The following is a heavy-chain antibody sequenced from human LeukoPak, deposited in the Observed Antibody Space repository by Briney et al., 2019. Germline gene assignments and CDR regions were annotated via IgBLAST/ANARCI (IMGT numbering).Heavy chain of an antibody. D-gene: IGHD3-22*01. V-gene: IGHV3-9*01. CDR3: AKDNGYYYDSSAFTC. CDR2: ISWNSGSI. CDR1: GFTFDDYA. J-gene: IGHJ4*02. Sequence: GGSLRLSCAASGFTFDDYAMHWVRQAPGKGLEWASGISWNSGSIGYADSVKGRFTISRDNAKNSLYLQMNSLRPEDTALYYCAKDNGYYYDSSAFTCWGQGALVTVSS.